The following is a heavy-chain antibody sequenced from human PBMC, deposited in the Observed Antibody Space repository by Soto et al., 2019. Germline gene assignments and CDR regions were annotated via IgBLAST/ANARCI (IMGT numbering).Heavy chain of an antibody. J-gene: IGHJ4*02. CDR2: ISGSDGKT. Sequence: LXLSCAASGCSFTVYTLSWVRQAPGKGLECVSTISGSDGKTYYADSVKGRFSISRDTSKTTLYLQMNSLRVEDTAVYYCARWSFLDYWGQGNRVTVSS. V-gene: IGHV3-23*01. CDR1: GCSFTVYT. D-gene: IGHD1-26*01. CDR3: ARWSFLDY.